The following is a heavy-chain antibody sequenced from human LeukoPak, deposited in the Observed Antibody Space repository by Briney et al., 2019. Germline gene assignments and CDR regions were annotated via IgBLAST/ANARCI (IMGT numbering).Heavy chain of an antibody. V-gene: IGHV4-59*08. J-gene: IGHJ4*02. Sequence: PSETLSLTCTVSGGSISRYYWSSIRQPPGKGLEWNGYIYYSVCNNYNPSLKSRDPISVDTSKNRFSLKLSAVPAADKAVYCGARHLSVSGWLQPFDYWGQGSLVTVSS. CDR1: GGSISRYY. CDR3: ARHLSVSGWLQPFDY. CDR2: IYYSVCN. D-gene: IGHD5-24*01.